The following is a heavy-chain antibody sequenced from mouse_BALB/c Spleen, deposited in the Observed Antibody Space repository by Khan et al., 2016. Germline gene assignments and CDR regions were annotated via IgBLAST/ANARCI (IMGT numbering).Heavy chain of an antibody. CDR1: GYSITSDYA. D-gene: IGHD1-1*01. Sequence: EVQLQESGPGLVKPSQSLSLTCTVTGYSITSDYAWNWIRQFPGNKLEWMGYISYSGSTSYNPSLKSRISITRDTSKNQFFLQLNSVTTEDTATYYCARYYYGSSDFDYWGQGTTLTVSS. CDR2: ISYSGST. CDR3: ARYYYGSSDFDY. V-gene: IGHV3-2*02. J-gene: IGHJ2*01.